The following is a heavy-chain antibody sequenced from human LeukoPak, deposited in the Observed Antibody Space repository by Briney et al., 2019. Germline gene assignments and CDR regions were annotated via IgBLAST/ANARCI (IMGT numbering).Heavy chain of an antibody. Sequence: GGSLRLSCAASGFTFSSYEMNWVRQAPGKGLEWVSYISSSGSTIYYADSVKGRFTISRDNAKNSLYLQMNSLRAEDTAVYYCARGSYDFCSGYYTGDYEYFQHWGQGTLVTVSS. V-gene: IGHV3-48*03. CDR1: GFTFSSYE. D-gene: IGHD3-3*01. CDR3: ARGSYDFCSGYYTGDYEYFQH. CDR2: ISSSGSTI. J-gene: IGHJ1*01.